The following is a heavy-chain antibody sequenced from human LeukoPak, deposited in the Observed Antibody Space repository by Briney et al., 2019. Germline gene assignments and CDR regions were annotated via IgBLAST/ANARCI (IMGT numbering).Heavy chain of an antibody. CDR2: IRYDGSNK. V-gene: IGHV3-30*02. J-gene: IGHJ4*02. CDR1: GFTFSSYG. Sequence: GGSLRLSCAASGFTFSSYGMHWVRQAPGKGLEWVAFIRYDGSNKYYADSVKGRFTISRDNSKNTLYLQMNSLRAEDTAVYYCAKVPSYSGSWCDYWGQGTLVTVSS. D-gene: IGHD6-13*01. CDR3: AKVPSYSGSWCDY.